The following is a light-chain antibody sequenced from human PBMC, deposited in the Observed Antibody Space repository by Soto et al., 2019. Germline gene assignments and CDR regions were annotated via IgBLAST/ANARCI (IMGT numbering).Light chain of an antibody. J-gene: IGKJ4*01. CDR2: DAS. V-gene: IGKV3-11*01. CDR3: QQRSNWPLT. Sequence: EIVLKQSPATLSLSPGERATLSCRASQSVSSYLAWYQQKPGQAPRLLIYDASNRATGIPARFSGSGSGTDFTLTISSLEPEDFAVYYCQQRSNWPLTFGGGTKGEIK. CDR1: QSVSSY.